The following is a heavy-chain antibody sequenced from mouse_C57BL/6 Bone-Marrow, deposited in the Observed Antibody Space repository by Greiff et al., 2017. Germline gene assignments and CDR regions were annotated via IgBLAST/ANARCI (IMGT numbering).Heavy chain of an antibody. J-gene: IGHJ4*01. V-gene: IGHV1-58*01. CDR2: IYIGNGYT. D-gene: IGHD4-1*01. CDR3: ARSKGIWDEGYAMDY. Sequence: EVQLQQSGAELVRPGSSVKMSCKTSGYTFTSYGINWVKQRPGQGLEWIGYIYIGNGYTEYNEKLKGKATLTSATSSSTAYMQLSSLTSEYSSIYFCARSKGIWDEGYAMDYWGQGTSVTVSS. CDR1: GYTFTSYG.